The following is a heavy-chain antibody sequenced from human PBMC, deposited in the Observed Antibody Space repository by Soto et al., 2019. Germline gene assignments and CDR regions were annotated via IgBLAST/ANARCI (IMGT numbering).Heavy chain of an antibody. CDR3: ARDGMGATIYGMDV. Sequence: EVQLVESGGGLVQPGGSLRLSCAASGFTFSSYWMHWVRQAPGKGLVWVSRINSDGSSTSYADSVKGRFTISRDNAKKPLYLKMNSLRAEETAVYYCARDGMGATIYGMDVWGQGTTVTVSS. CDR1: GFTFSSYW. J-gene: IGHJ6*02. D-gene: IGHD1-26*01. CDR2: INSDGSST. V-gene: IGHV3-74*01.